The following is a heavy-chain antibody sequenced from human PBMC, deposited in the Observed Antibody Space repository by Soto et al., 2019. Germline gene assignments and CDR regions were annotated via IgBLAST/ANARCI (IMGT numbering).Heavy chain of an antibody. CDR2: IYYSGST. CDR1: GGSISSYY. V-gene: IGHV4-59*01. Sequence: SETLSLTCTVSGGSISSYYWSWIRQPPGKGLEWIGYIYYSGSTNYNPSLKSRVTISVDTSKNQFSLKLSSVTAADTAVYYCARDGFARVHYVFWSGHYYYGMDVWGQGTTVTVSS. J-gene: IGHJ6*02. CDR3: ARDGFARVHYVFWSGHYYYGMDV. D-gene: IGHD3-3*01.